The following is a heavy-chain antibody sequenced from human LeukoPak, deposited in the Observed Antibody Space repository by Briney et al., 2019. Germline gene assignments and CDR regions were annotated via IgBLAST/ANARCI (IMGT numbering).Heavy chain of an antibody. D-gene: IGHD4-17*01. Sequence: GASVKVSCKASGYTFTSYGISWVRQAPGQGLEWMGWISAYNGNTKYAQKVQGGVTMTTDTSTSTAYMELRSLRSDDTAVYYCARPRDYGDYDGFDMWGPGTMVRVSS. V-gene: IGHV1-18*01. J-gene: IGHJ3*02. CDR1: GYTFTSYG. CDR3: ARPRDYGDYDGFDM. CDR2: ISAYNGNT.